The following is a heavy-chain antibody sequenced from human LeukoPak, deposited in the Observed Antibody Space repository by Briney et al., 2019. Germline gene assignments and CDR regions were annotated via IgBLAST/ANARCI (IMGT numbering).Heavy chain of an antibody. V-gene: IGHV3-23*01. Sequence: PGGSLRLSCAASGFTFSSYAMSWVRQAPGKGLEWASAISGSGGSTYYADSVKGRFTISRDNSKNTLYLQMNSLRAEDTAVYYCAKDRKQQLTFDYWGQGTLVTVSS. CDR3: AKDRKQQLTFDY. D-gene: IGHD6-13*01. CDR1: GFTFSSYA. J-gene: IGHJ4*02. CDR2: ISGSGGST.